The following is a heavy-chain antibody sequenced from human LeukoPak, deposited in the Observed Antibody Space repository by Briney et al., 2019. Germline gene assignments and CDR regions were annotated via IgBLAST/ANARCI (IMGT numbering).Heavy chain of an antibody. D-gene: IGHD3-10*01. CDR1: GFTFSSYS. CDR2: ISSSSSYI. CDR3: ARDRGSGSYLNWFDP. J-gene: IGHJ5*02. V-gene: IGHV3-21*01. Sequence: GGSLRLSCAASGFTFSSYSMNWVRQAPGNGLEWASSISSSSSYIYYADSVKGRFTISRDNAKNSLYLQMNSLRAEDTAVYYCARDRGSGSYLNWFDPWGQGTLVTVSS.